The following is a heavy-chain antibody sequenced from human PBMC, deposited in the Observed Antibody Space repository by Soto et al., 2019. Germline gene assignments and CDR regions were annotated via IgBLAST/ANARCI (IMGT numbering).Heavy chain of an antibody. CDR2: VSYAGNT. D-gene: IGHD2-2*01. CDR1: GGSIGSGGYW. Sequence: QVQLQESGPGLMQPSQTLSLTCTVSGGSIGSGGYWWSWIRQHPGRGLDWIGVVSYAGNTQYNPSLKSRVNIVVDTSTKHFSLKLSSVTAEDTAVYYCARGTLVWGQGTLVTVSS. CDR3: ARGTLV. J-gene: IGHJ4*02. V-gene: IGHV4-31*03.